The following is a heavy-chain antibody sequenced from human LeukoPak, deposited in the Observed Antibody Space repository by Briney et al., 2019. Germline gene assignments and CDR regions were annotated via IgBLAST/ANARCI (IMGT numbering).Heavy chain of an antibody. Sequence: SETLSLTCAVYGGSFSGYYWSWIRQPPGKGLEWIGEINHSGSTNYNPSLKSRVTISVDTSKNQFSLKLSSVTAADTAVYYCARGRGAAATNWGQGTLVTVSS. CDR3: ARGRGAAATN. CDR2: INHSGST. J-gene: IGHJ4*02. V-gene: IGHV4-34*01. D-gene: IGHD6-13*01. CDR1: GGSFSGYY.